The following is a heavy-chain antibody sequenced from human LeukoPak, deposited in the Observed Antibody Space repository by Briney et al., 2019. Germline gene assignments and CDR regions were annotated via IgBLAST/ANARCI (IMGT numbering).Heavy chain of an antibody. V-gene: IGHV4-59*11. CDR1: GGSISSHY. CDR2: IYYSGST. D-gene: IGHD1-1*01. CDR3: AREGGKDWNDPNYFDY. J-gene: IGHJ4*02. Sequence: PSETLSLTCTVSGGSISSHYWSWIRQPPGKGLEWIGYIYYSGSTNYNPSLKSRVTISVDTSKNQFSLKLSSVTAADTAVYYCAREGGKDWNDPNYFDYWGQGTLVTVSS.